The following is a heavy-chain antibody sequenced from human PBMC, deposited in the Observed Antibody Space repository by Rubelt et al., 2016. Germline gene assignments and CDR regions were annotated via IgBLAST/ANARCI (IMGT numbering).Heavy chain of an antibody. Sequence: QVQLQESGPGLVKPSETLSLTCTVSGGSISSYYWSWIRQPPGKGLEWIGYIYYSGSTNFNPSLKSRVTISIDTSKTQFAPKLSSVTSADTAVYYCARASSGSPRFGFDYWGQGTLVTVSS. D-gene: IGHD6-25*01. CDR2: IYYSGST. V-gene: IGHV4-59*01. CDR1: GGSISSYY. CDR3: ARASSGSPRFGFDY. J-gene: IGHJ4*02.